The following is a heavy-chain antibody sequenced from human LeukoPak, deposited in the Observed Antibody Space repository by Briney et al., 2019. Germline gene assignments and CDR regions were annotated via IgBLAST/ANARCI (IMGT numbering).Heavy chain of an antibody. D-gene: IGHD3-22*01. J-gene: IGHJ3*02. V-gene: IGHV4-31*03. CDR2: IYYSGST. CDR1: GGSISSGGYY. CDR3: ARDRHYYDSSGSLDAFDI. Sequence: SETLSLTCTVSGGSISSGGYYWSWIRQLPGKGLEWIGYIYYSGSTYYNPSLKSRVTISVDTSKNQFSLKLSSVTAADTAVYYCARDRHYYDSSGSLDAFDIWGQGTMVTVSS.